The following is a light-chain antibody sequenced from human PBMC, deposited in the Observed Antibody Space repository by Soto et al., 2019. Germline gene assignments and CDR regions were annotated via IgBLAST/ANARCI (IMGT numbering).Light chain of an antibody. J-gene: IGLJ2*01. CDR1: NSDVGGYNY. V-gene: IGLV2-14*01. Sequence: QSALTQPASVSGSPGQSITISCTGTNSDVGGYNYVSWYQQHPGKAPKLMTYEVSNRPSGVSNRFSGSKSGNTASLTISGLQAEDEADYYCSSYTSSSTPYVVFGGGTKLTVL. CDR2: EVS. CDR3: SSYTSSSTPYVV.